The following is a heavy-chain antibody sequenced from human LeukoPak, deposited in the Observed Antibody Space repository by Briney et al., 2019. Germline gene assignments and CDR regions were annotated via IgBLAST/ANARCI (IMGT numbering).Heavy chain of an antibody. V-gene: IGHV1-2*02. D-gene: IGHD6-13*01. CDR1: GYTFTGYY. CDR2: INPNSGGT. Sequence: ASVKVSCKASGYTFTGYYMHWVRQAPGQGLEWMGWINPNSGGTNYAQKFQGRVTMTRDTSISTAYMELSSLRSEDTAVYYCARETGYSSSWISVGYFQHWGQGTLVTVSS. CDR3: ARETGYSSSWISVGYFQH. J-gene: IGHJ1*01.